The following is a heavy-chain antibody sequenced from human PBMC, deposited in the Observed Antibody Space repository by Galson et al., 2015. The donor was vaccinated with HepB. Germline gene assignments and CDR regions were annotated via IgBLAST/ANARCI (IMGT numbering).Heavy chain of an antibody. CDR3: AKPISGSFGACNC. Sequence: LRLSCAASGFTFSTSAMSWVRQAPGKGLEWVSAISGSGGTTYYADSVKGRFTISRDNSENTLYLQMNSLRAEDTAVYYCAKPISGSFGACNCWGQGTPVTVSS. V-gene: IGHV3-23*01. CDR2: ISGSGGTT. J-gene: IGHJ4*02. CDR1: GFTFSTSA. D-gene: IGHD1-26*01.